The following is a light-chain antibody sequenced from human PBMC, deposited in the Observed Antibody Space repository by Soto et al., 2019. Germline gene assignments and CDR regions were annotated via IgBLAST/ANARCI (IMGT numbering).Light chain of an antibody. CDR1: QSVSGW. J-gene: IGKJ1*01. CDR2: DAS. CDR3: QQYETFSGT. V-gene: IGKV1-5*01. Sequence: DTVTVTCRASQSVSGWLAWYQQKPGEAPKLLIYDASVLPRGVPSRFSGSGSGTKFTLTIASLQPDDFATYYCQQYETFSGTFGPGTKVDIK.